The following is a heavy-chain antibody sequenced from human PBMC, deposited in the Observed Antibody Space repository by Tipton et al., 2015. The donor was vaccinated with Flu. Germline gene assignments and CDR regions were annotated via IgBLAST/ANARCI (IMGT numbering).Heavy chain of an antibody. CDR1: GGSISRGSYY. V-gene: IGHV4-61*02. D-gene: IGHD5-24*01. CDR2: NYTSGST. CDR3: ARGGDGDSPIDY. Sequence: TLSLTCTVSGGSISRGSYYWSWIRQPAGKGLKWTGRNYTSGSTNYNASPKSRVTISVDTSKNQFSLKLSSVTAADTAVYYCARGGDGDSPIDYRGQGTLVNGSS. J-gene: IGHJ4*02.